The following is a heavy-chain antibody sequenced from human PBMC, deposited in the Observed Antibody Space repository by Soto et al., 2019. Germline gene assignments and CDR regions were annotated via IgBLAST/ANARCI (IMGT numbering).Heavy chain of an antibody. D-gene: IGHD3-9*01. CDR3: AKDYDILTGYPDFDY. CDR2: ISGSGGST. V-gene: IGHV3-23*01. CDR1: GFTFSSYA. J-gene: IGHJ4*02. Sequence: GGSLRLSCAASGFTFSSYAMSWVRQAPGKGLEWVSAISGSGGSTHYADSVKGRFTISRDNSKNTLYLQMNSLRAEDTAVYYCAKDYDILTGYPDFDYWGQGTLVTVSS.